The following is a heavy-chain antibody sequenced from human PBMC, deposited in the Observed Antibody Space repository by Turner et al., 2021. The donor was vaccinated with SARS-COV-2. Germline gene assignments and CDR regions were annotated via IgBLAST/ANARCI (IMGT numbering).Heavy chain of an antibody. CDR3: ATPSVSDDSSGYFHFDL. D-gene: IGHD3-22*01. J-gene: IGHJ2*01. CDR1: DGSISSSSYY. CDR2: IYYSVST. V-gene: IGHV4-39*01. Sequence: QLQLQESGPGLVKPSETLSLTCTVSDGSISSSSYYWGWIRQPPGKGLEWTGSIYYSVSTYYNPSLKSRVTISVDTSKNQFSLKLSSVTAADTAVYYCATPSVSDDSSGYFHFDLWGRGTLVTVSS.